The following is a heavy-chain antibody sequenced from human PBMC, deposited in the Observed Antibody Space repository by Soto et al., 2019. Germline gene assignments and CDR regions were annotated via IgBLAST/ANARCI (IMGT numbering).Heavy chain of an antibody. D-gene: IGHD2-8*01. J-gene: IGHJ3*02. CDR1: GLTFNNSW. CDR2: IKSKNDGGAT. CDR3: TTDAQWVI. Sequence: AGGSLRLSCAASGLTFNNSWMNWVRQAPGKGLEWVGRIKSKNDGGATEYSAPVKDRFTISRDDSKNTLYLQMNSLKTEDTAVYYCTTDAQWVIWGQGTMVTVSS. V-gene: IGHV3-15*07.